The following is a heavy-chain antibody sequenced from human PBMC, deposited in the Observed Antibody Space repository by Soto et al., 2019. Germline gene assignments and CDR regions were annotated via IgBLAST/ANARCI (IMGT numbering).Heavy chain of an antibody. V-gene: IGHV3-23*04. D-gene: IGHD3-3*02. J-gene: IGHJ6*02. CDR3: AKWPVSFLDYYYGMDV. CDR2: ITGPGSRT. CDR1: GFPYDTKA. Sequence: EVLLVESGGGVVQPGGSLSLSCAASGFPYDTKAMSWVRQAPGKGLEWVSAITGPGSRTYYADSVKGRFTISRDHYKNTLSMQMSGLRADDTAVYYWAKWPVSFLDYYYGMDVWGQGATVSVSS.